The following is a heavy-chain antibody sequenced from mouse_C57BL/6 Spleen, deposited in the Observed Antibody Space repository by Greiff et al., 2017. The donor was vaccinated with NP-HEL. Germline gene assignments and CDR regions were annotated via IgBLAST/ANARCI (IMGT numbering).Heavy chain of an antibody. CDR3: ARTYGYDVAWFAY. D-gene: IGHD2-2*01. CDR2: IYPGDGDT. J-gene: IGHJ3*01. CDR1: GYAFSSSW. Sequence: VKLQESGPELVKPGASVKISCKASGYAFSSSWMNWVKQRPGKGLEWIGRIYPGDGDTNYNGKFKGKATLTADKSSSTAYMQLSSLTSEDSAVYFCARTYGYDVAWFAYWGQGTLVTVSA. V-gene: IGHV1-82*01.